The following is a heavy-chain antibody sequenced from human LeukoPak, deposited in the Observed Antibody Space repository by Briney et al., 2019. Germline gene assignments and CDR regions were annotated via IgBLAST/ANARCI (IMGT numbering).Heavy chain of an antibody. V-gene: IGHV3-74*01. CDR1: GFTFSSYW. D-gene: IGHD2-21*02. CDR3: ANLAYCGGDCYPRDPYYYYYMDV. J-gene: IGHJ6*03. Sequence: PGGSLRLSCAASGFTFSSYWMHWVRQAPGKGLVWVSRINSDGSSTSYADSVKGRFTISRDNAKNTLYLQMNSLRAEDTAVYYCANLAYCGGDCYPRDPYYYYYMDVWGKGTTVTISS. CDR2: INSDGSST.